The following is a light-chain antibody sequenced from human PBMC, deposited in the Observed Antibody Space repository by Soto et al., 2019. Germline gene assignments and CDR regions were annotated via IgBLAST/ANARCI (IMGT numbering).Light chain of an antibody. Sequence: DIQMTQSPSTLSGSVGHRVTLTCRASQTISSWFAWYKQTPGKAPKLLSDAASSLQSGVPSGFSGSGSGTDFTLTISSLQPEDFETYYCQQSYSTPWTFGQGTKVDIK. CDR1: QTISSW. V-gene: IGKV1-39*01. J-gene: IGKJ1*01. CDR2: AAS. CDR3: QQSYSTPWT.